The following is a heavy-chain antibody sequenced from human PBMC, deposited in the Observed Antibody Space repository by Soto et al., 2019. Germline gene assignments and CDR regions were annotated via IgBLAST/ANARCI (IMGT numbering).Heavy chain of an antibody. Sequence: ASVKVSCKASGYTFTGYYMHWVRQAPGQGLEWMGWINPNSGGTNHAQKFQGWVTMTRDTSISTAYMELSRLRSDDTAVYYCAREGGGILRFLLAGRYPYYCYGMDGGGQGIKVPVSS. J-gene: IGHJ6*01. CDR1: GYTFTGYY. CDR2: INPNSGGT. V-gene: IGHV1-2*04. D-gene: IGHD3-3*01. CDR3: AREGGGILRFLLAGRYPYYCYGMDG.